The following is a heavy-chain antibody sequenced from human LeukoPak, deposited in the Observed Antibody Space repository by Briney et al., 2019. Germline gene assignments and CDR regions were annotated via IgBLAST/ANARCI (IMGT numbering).Heavy chain of an antibody. J-gene: IGHJ2*01. CDR3: ARHSTGGQYWYFDL. CDR1: GGSFSSHY. D-gene: IGHD3-16*01. CDR2: IYYCGST. Sequence: SETLSLTCTVSGGSFSSHYWSWIRQPPGKGLEWIAYIYYCGSTNYNHYLKSRVPISVDTSKSQFSLRLSSVTAADTAVYYCARHSTGGQYWYFDLWGRGTLVTVSS. V-gene: IGHV4-59*08.